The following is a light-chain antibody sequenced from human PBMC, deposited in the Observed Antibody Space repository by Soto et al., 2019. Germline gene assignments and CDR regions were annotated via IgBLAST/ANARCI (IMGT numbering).Light chain of an antibody. V-gene: IGKV1-9*01. Sequence: DIQLTQSPSFLPASVGDRVTITCRASQGISNYLAWYQQKPGKAPGLLMYAASTLQRGVSSGFSGSGSGTEFTLTISNLQPEDFATYYCQQLNSYPLTFGGGTKVDIK. CDR3: QQLNSYPLT. J-gene: IGKJ4*01. CDR1: QGISNY. CDR2: AAS.